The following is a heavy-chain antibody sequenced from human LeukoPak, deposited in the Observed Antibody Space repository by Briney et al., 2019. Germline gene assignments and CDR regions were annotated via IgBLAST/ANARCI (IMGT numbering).Heavy chain of an antibody. J-gene: IGHJ4*02. Sequence: TSETLSLTCTVSAGSITNYYWSWIRQPPGKGLEYIGWVFSSGRTYCNPSLMSRVAISVDTSKNQFSLKLTSVTAADTAVYFCARHYGSGTYPLDSWGQGTLVTASS. CDR1: AGSITNYY. V-gene: IGHV4-59*01. CDR3: ARHYGSGTYPLDS. CDR2: VFSSGRT. D-gene: IGHD3-10*01.